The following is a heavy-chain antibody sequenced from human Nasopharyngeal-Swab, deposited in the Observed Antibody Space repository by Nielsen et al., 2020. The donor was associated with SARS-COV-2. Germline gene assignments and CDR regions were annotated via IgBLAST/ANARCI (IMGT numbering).Heavy chain of an antibody. V-gene: IGHV3-21*01. J-gene: IGHJ2*01. CDR1: GFTFSSYS. Sequence: GGSLRLSCAASGFTFSSYSMNWVRQAPGKGLEWVSSISSSSSYIYYADSVKGRFTISRDNAKNSLYLQMNSLRAEDTAVYYCARLYGFWSGLFGTNWYFDLWGRGTLVTVSS. CDR3: ARLYGFWSGLFGTNWYFDL. D-gene: IGHD3-3*01. CDR2: ISSSSSYI.